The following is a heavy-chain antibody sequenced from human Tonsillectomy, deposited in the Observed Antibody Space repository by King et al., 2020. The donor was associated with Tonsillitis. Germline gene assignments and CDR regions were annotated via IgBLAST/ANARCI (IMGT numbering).Heavy chain of an antibody. Sequence: QLQESCPGVVKPSETLSLTCTVSGGSISSSDHYWAWLRQPPGKGLEWIGYMYYSGTIFYNPSLKGRITIAGGTSETRFSLKLSSVTAADTAVYFCARYVSGSFDYWGQGALVTVSS. V-gene: IGHV4-39*01. CDR3: ARYVSGSFDY. J-gene: IGHJ4*02. CDR2: MYYSGTI. D-gene: IGHD1-26*01. CDR1: GGSISSSDHY.